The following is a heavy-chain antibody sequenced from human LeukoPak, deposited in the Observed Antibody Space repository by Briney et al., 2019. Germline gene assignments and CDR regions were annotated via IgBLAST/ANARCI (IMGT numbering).Heavy chain of an antibody. Sequence: PGASLRLSCAASGFTFSSYAMSWVRQAPGKGLEWVSAISGSGGSTYYADSVKGRFTISRDNSKNTLYLQMNSLRAEDTAVYYYAKNDCSSTSCYISAFDYWGQGTLVTVSS. CDR3: AKNDCSSTSCYISAFDY. CDR2: ISGSGGST. V-gene: IGHV3-23*01. D-gene: IGHD2-2*02. J-gene: IGHJ4*02. CDR1: GFTFSSYA.